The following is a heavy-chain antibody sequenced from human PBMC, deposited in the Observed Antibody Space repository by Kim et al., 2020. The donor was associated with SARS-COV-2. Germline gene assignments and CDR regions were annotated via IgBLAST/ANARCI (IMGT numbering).Heavy chain of an antibody. CDR3: ARPITMVRGVAGELLFGAFDI. CDR1: GYSFTSYW. J-gene: IGHJ3*02. Sequence: GESLKISCKGSGYSFTSYWISWVRQMPGKGLEWMGRIDPSDSYTNYSPSFQGHVTISADKSISTAYLQWSSLKASDTAMYYCARPITMVRGVAGELLFGAFDIWGQGTMVTVSS. D-gene: IGHD3-10*01. V-gene: IGHV5-10-1*01. CDR2: IDPSDSYT.